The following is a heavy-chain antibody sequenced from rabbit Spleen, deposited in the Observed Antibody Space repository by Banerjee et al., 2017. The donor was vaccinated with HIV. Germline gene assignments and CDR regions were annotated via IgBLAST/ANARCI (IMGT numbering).Heavy chain of an antibody. CDR2: IDPLFGIT. J-gene: IGHJ4*01. CDR3: ARDGTGGSYFAL. CDR1: GFSLSSYY. D-gene: IGHD8-1*01. V-gene: IGHV1S7*01. Sequence: PLVESGGGLVQPGGSLKLSCKASGFSLSSYYMNWVRQAPGKGLEWIGYIDPLFGITYYANWVNGRFSISRENAQNTVFLQMTSLTAAATATYFCARDGTGGSYFALWGPGTLVTVS.